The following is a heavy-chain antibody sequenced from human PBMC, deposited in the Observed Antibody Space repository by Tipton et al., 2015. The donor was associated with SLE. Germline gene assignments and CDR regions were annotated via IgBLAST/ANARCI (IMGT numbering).Heavy chain of an antibody. V-gene: IGHV4-31*09. CDR3: ARDTGTYGFDAFDI. J-gene: IGHJ3*02. CDR1: GGSMDSGGYS. D-gene: IGHD1-7*01. CDR2: IYFTGDT. Sequence: TLSLTCSVSGGSMDSGGYSWTWIRQHPGKGLEWIAYIYFTGDTYYNPSLKSRVTISVDKSKNQFSLKLSSVTAADTAVYYCARDTGTYGFDAFDIWGQGTMVTVSS.